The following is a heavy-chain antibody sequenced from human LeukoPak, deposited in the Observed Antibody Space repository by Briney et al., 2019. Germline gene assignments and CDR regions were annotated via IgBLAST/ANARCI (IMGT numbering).Heavy chain of an antibody. D-gene: IGHD5/OR15-5a*01. CDR1: GYSFSGFY. Sequence: ASVKVSFKASGYSFSGFYIHWVRQAPGQGLEWMGWINPNSGGPNYEQKFQGRVTMTRDTSISTAYMELSRLTSDDTAVYYCARDKGLPQAFDIWGQGTMVTVSS. V-gene: IGHV1-2*02. J-gene: IGHJ3*02. CDR2: INPNSGGP. CDR3: ARDKGLPQAFDI.